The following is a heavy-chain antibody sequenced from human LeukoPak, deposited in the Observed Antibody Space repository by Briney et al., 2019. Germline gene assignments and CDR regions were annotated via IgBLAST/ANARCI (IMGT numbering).Heavy chain of an antibody. J-gene: IGHJ3*02. CDR2: ISSSSSYI. D-gene: IGHD1-14*01. Sequence: GGSLRLSCAASGLIFSSYTMNWVRQAPGKGLEWVSSISSSSSYIYFVDSVKGRFTISRDNAKNSLYLQMNSLRAEDTAVYYCARGALGMSGRIVDAFDIWGQGTRVTVSS. CDR3: ARGALGMSGRIVDAFDI. CDR1: GLIFSSYT. V-gene: IGHV3-21*01.